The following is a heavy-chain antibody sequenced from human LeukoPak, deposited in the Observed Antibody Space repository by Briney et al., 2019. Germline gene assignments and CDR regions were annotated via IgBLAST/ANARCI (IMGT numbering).Heavy chain of an antibody. J-gene: IGHJ4*02. CDR2: IDSSYFT. CDR3: ARVHIVTGTYFDS. Sequence: SETLSLTCTVSGDSMSGYSWSWLRQPAGKELEGIGGIDSSYFTEDNLSLDGRVTMSIDTSKNQFSLMLDSVTAADTAVYYCARVHIVTGTYFDSWGQGALVTVSS. D-gene: IGHD3-10*01. CDR1: GDSMSGYS. V-gene: IGHV4-4*07.